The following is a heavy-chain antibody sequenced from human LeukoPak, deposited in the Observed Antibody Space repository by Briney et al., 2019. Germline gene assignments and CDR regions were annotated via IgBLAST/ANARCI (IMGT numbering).Heavy chain of an antibody. V-gene: IGHV1-69*01. Sequence: ASVKVSCKASGGTFSSYAISWVRQAPGQGLEWIGGIIPIFGTANYAQKFQGRVTITADESTSTAYMELSSLRSEDTAVYYCARAPVYDFWSGYYTGIYYYGMDVWGQGTTVTVSS. CDR3: ARAPVYDFWSGYYTGIYYYGMDV. D-gene: IGHD3-3*01. CDR1: GGTFSSYA. J-gene: IGHJ6*02. CDR2: IIPIFGTA.